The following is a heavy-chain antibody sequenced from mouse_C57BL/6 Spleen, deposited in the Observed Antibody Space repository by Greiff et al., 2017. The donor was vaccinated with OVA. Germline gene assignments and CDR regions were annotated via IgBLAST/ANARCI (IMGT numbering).Heavy chain of an antibody. D-gene: IGHD2-5*01. Sequence: QVHVKQPGAELVKPGASVKLSCKASGYTFTSYWMHWVKQRPGRGLEWIGRIDPNSGGTKYNEKFKSKATLTVDKPSSTAYMQLSSLTSEDSAVYYCARDYSNSYYFDYWGQGTTLTVSS. V-gene: IGHV1-72*01. CDR1: GYTFTSYW. CDR2: IDPNSGGT. J-gene: IGHJ2*01. CDR3: ARDYSNSYYFDY.